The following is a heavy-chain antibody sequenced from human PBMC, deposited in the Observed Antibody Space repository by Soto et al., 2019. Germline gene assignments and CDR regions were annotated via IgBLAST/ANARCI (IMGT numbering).Heavy chain of an antibody. Sequence: GGSLRLSCAASGFTVSSNYMSWVRQAPGKGLEWVSVIYSGGSTYYADSVKGRFTISRHNSKNTLYLQMNSLRSEDTAVYYCARVYCSGGGCYGIDYWGQGTLVTVSS. V-gene: IGHV3-53*04. J-gene: IGHJ4*02. CDR3: ARVYCSGGGCYGIDY. D-gene: IGHD2-15*01. CDR2: IYSGGST. CDR1: GFTVSSNY.